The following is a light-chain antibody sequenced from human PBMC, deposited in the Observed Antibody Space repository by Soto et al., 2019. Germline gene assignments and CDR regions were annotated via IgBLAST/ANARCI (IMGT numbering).Light chain of an antibody. J-gene: IGKJ3*01. CDR2: GAS. V-gene: IGKV3-20*01. CDR3: QHSGSSPLFT. CDR1: QSVSSSY. Sequence: EIVLTQSPGTLSLSPGERATLSCRASQSVSSSYLAWYQQRPGQAPRLLIYGASSRATGIPDRFSGSGSGTDFTLTISRLEPEDCAVYYCQHSGSSPLFTFGPGTKVDIK.